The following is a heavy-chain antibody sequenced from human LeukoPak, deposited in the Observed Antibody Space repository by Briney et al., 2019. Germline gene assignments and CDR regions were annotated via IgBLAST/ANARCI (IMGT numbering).Heavy chain of an antibody. D-gene: IGHD2-2*02. V-gene: IGHV3-21*01. CDR1: GFTFSSYS. CDR2: ISSSSSYI. J-gene: IGHJ4*02. CDR3: ARGGPCSSTSCYIEWHFDY. Sequence: PGGSLRLSCAASGFTFSSYSMNWVRQAPGKGLEWVSSISSSSSYIYYADSVKGRFTISRDNAKNSLYLQMNSLRAEDTAVYYCARGGPCSSTSCYIEWHFDYWGQGTLVTVSS.